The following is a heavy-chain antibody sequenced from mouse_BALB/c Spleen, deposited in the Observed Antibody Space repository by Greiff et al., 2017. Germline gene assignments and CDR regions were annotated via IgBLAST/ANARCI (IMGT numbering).Heavy chain of an antibody. Sequence: VQLQQSGPELVKPGASVKISCKASGYAFSSSWMNWVKQRPGQGLEWIGRIYPGDGDTNYNGKFKGKATLTADKSSSTAYMQLSSLTSVDSAVYFCAREGEAYWGQGTLVTVSA. CDR2: IYPGDGDT. CDR3: AREGEAY. J-gene: IGHJ3*01. CDR1: GYAFSSSW. V-gene: IGHV1-82*01.